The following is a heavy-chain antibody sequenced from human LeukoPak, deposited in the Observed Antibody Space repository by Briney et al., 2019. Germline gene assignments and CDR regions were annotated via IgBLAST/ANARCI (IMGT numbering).Heavy chain of an antibody. CDR1: GGSISSYY. CDR2: IYYSGST. D-gene: IGHD3-10*01. CDR3: ARTMVRGVLIKD. V-gene: IGHV4-59*08. Sequence: SETLSLTCTVSGGSISSYYWSWIRQPPGKGLEYIGYIYYSGSTNYNPSLKSRLTISVDTSKNQFSLKLSSVTAADTAVYYCARTMVRGVLIKDWGQGTLVTVSS. J-gene: IGHJ4*02.